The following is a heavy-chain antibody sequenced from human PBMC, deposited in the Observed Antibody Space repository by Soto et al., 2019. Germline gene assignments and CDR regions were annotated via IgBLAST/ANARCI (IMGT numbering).Heavy chain of an antibody. CDR3: AREVRWSGYFTD. V-gene: IGHV4-59*01. CDR1: DGSITNYY. D-gene: IGHD3-3*01. CDR2: IYYSGST. J-gene: IGHJ4*02. Sequence: KTSETLSLTCTVSDGSITNYYWSWIRQPPGKGLEWIGYIYYSGSTNYNPSLKSRVTISVDTSKNQFSLKLSSVTAADTAMYYCAREVRWSGYFTDWGRGTLVTVSS.